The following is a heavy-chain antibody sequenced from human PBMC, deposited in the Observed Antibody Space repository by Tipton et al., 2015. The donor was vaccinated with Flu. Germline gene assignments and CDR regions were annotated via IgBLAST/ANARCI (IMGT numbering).Heavy chain of an antibody. V-gene: IGHV4-39*01. D-gene: IGHD4-11*01. CDR1: GGSTRSSSDY. J-gene: IGHJ5*02. CDR3: ARRDYSNYVSDPKSWFDP. Sequence: TLSLTCTVSGGSTRSSSDYWGWLRQPPGKGLEWIGAIYSSGTVYYNPSLKSRVTIFRDTSKNQFSLKMSSVTAADTAVYYCARRDYSNYVSDPKSWFDPWGQGTLVAVSS. CDR2: IYSSGTV.